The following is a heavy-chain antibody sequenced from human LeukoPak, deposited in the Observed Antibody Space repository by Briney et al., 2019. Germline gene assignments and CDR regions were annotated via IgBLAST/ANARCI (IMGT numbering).Heavy chain of an antibody. CDR2: ISYDGTKE. Sequence: GGSLRLSCAASGFIFSSYGMHWVRQAPGKGLEWVALISYDGTKEYYADSVKGRFTISRDNSKNTLYVQMHSLKPEDSAVYYCTRSTGSGWYISSHDYWGQGTLVTVSS. CDR1: GFIFSSYG. CDR3: TRSTGSGWYISSHDY. D-gene: IGHD6-19*01. V-gene: IGHV3-30*19. J-gene: IGHJ4*02.